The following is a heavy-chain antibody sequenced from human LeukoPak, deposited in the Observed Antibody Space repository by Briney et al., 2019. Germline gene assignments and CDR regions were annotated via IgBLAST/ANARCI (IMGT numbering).Heavy chain of an antibody. CDR1: GGTFSSYA. CDR2: IIPIFGTA. Sequence: SVKVSCKASGGTFSSYAISWVRQAPGQGLEWMGGIIPIFGTANYAQKFQGRVTITTDESTSTAYMELSSLRSEDTAVYYCARRSPFRGYSYGDFDYWGQGTLVTVSS. V-gene: IGHV1-69*05. CDR3: ARRSPFRGYSYGDFDY. D-gene: IGHD5-18*01. J-gene: IGHJ4*02.